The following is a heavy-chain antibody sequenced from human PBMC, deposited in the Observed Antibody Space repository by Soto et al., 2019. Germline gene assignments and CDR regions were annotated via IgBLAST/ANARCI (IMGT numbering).Heavy chain of an antibody. CDR3: ARGAEKGVPGPLDS. CDR2: VYSGGST. Sequence: EVQLVESGGGLIQPGGSLRLSCAVSGFTVSTNYMSWVRQAPGKGLEWVSVVYSGGSTHYADYVRGRFAISRDNSKNTLYLQMNSLRVEDTAVYYCARGAEKGVPGPLDSWGQGTLVTVSS. V-gene: IGHV3-53*01. CDR1: GFTVSTNY. D-gene: IGHD3-16*01. J-gene: IGHJ4*02.